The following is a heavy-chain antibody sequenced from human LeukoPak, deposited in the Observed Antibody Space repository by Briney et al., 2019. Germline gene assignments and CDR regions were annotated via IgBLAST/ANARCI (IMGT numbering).Heavy chain of an antibody. J-gene: IGHJ4*02. V-gene: IGHV3-23*01. Sequence: GGSLRLSCAVSGFTFSTYGMSWVRQAPGKGLEWVSAISGSGGSTYYADSVKGRFTISRDNSKNTLYLQMNSLRAEDTAVYYCAKDRGYSSGCRFDYWGQGTLVTVSS. CDR2: ISGSGGST. CDR3: AKDRGYSSGCRFDY. CDR1: GFTFSTYG. D-gene: IGHD6-19*01.